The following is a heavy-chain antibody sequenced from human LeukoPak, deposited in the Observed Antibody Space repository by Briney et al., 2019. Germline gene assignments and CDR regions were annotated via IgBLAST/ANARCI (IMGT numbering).Heavy chain of an antibody. CDR3: ARQRGVTRAFDI. D-gene: IGHD3-10*01. Sequence: SETLPLTCTVSGGSISSYYWSWIRQPPGKGLEWIGYIYYSGSTNYNPSLKSRVTISVDTSKNQFSLNLSSVTAADTAVYYCARQRGVTRAFDIWGQGTVVTVSS. V-gene: IGHV4-59*08. J-gene: IGHJ3*02. CDR1: GGSISSYY. CDR2: IYYSGST.